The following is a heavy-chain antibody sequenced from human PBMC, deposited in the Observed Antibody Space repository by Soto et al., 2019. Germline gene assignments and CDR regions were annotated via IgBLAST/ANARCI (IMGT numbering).Heavy chain of an antibody. Sequence: QVQLQESGPGLVKPSQTLSLTCTVSGGSISSGGYYWSWIRQHPGKGLEWIGYIYYSGSTYYNPSFKSRVTISVDTSKNQFSLKLSSVTAADTAVYYCARDQRSWYNWFDPWGQGTLVTVSS. D-gene: IGHD6-13*01. J-gene: IGHJ5*02. V-gene: IGHV4-31*03. CDR3: ARDQRSWYNWFDP. CDR1: GGSISSGGYY. CDR2: IYYSGST.